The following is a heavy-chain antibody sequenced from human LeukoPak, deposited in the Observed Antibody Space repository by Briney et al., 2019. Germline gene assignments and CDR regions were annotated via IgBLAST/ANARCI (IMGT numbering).Heavy chain of an antibody. CDR1: GXTFSSYG. V-gene: IGHV3-30*03. D-gene: IGHD3-22*01. CDR2: ISYDGSNK. CDR3: AGLYSDYYDSSQDY. J-gene: IGHJ4*02. Sequence: PGGSLRLSCAASGXTFSSYGMHWVRQAPGKGLEWVAVISYDGSNKGYADSVKGRFTLSRDNSKNTLYLHMNSLRAEDTAVYYCAGLYSDYYDSSQDYWGQGTLVTVSS.